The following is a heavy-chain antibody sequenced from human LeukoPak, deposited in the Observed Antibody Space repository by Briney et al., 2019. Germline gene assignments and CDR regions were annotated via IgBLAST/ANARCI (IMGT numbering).Heavy chain of an antibody. Sequence: PSETLSLTCTVSGGSISSYYWSWIRQPPGKGLEWIGYIYYNRSTYYNPSLKSRVTISVDTSKNQFSLKLSSVTAADTAVYYCARDLLDTSMVHYWYFDLWGRGTLVTVSS. J-gene: IGHJ2*01. D-gene: IGHD5-18*01. V-gene: IGHV4-59*06. CDR2: IYYNRST. CDR3: ARDLLDTSMVHYWYFDL. CDR1: GGSISSYY.